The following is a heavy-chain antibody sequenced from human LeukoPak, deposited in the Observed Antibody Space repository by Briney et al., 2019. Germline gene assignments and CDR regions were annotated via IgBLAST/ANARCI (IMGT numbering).Heavy chain of an antibody. V-gene: IGHV1-18*01. CDR3: ARPKYYDILTGDYTVFDY. Sequence: GASVKVSCKASGYIFARHGLSWVRQAPGQGLEWMGWISAYNGNTNYAQRLQGRVTMTTDTSTSTAYMELRSLRSDDTAVYYCARPKYYDILTGDYTVFDYWGRGTLVTVSS. D-gene: IGHD3-9*01. CDR2: ISAYNGNT. J-gene: IGHJ4*02. CDR1: GYIFARHG.